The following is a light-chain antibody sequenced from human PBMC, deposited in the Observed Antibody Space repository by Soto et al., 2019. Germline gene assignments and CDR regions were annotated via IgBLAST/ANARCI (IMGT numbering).Light chain of an antibody. J-gene: IGKJ3*01. CDR1: ETISSHY. CDR2: GAS. Sequence: EIVLMQSPDTLSLSPGERATLSCRASETISSHYIAWYQQKPGQAPRLLIFGASTMATGIPDRFSCSWSGTDFTLTISRLEPEDFAVYYCQNFGDSPFTFGPGNKLDIK. CDR3: QNFGDSPFT. V-gene: IGKV3-20*01.